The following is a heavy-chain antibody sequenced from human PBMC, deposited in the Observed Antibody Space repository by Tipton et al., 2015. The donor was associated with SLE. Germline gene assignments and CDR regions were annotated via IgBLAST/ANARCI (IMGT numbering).Heavy chain of an antibody. V-gene: IGHV4-31*03. CDR2: IYYSGNT. Sequence: TLSLTCTVSGGSISSGGYYWTWIRQLPGKGLEWIGYIYYSGNTYYNPSLGSRLTISVDTSKDQFSLRLTSVTAADTAVYYCARDTDWNLSPDVWGKGTTVTVSS. CDR3: ARDTDWNLSPDV. J-gene: IGHJ6*04. CDR1: GGSISSGGYY. D-gene: IGHD1-7*01.